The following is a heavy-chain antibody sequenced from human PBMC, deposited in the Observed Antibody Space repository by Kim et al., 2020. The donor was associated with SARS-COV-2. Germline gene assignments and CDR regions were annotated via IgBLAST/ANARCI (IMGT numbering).Heavy chain of an antibody. CDR3: ARDRQRLDFWSGSQEVYYFDY. Sequence: GGSLRLSCAASGFTFSSYWMSWIRQAPGKGLEWVANIKQDGSEKYYVDSVKGRFTISRDNAKNSLYLQMNSLRAEDTAVYYCARDRQRLDFWSGSQEVYYFDYWGQGTLVTVSS. CDR1: GFTFSSYW. V-gene: IGHV3-7*03. CDR2: IKQDGSEK. D-gene: IGHD3-3*01. J-gene: IGHJ4*02.